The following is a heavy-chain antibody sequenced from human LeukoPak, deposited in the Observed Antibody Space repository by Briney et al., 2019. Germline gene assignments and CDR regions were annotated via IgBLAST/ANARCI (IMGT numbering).Heavy chain of an antibody. CDR3: ARDRYYYDSSGSYFDY. CDR2: ISGDGGST. V-gene: IGHV3-43*02. J-gene: IGHJ4*02. CDR1: GFTFDDYA. Sequence: GGSLRLSCAASGFTFDDYAMHWVRQAPGKGLEWVSLISGDGGSTCYADSVKGRFTISRDNSKNTLYLQMNSLRAEDTAVYYCARDRYYYDSSGSYFDYWGQGTLVTVSS. D-gene: IGHD3-22*01.